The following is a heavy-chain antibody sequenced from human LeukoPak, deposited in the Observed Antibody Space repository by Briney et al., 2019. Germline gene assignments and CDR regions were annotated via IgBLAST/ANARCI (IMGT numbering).Heavy chain of an antibody. CDR3: ARQEDIITTTGFDY. CDR1: GYIFANYW. Sequence: GESLKISCKGSGYIFANYWIAWVRQMPGKGLEWMGIIYPDDSDTRYSPSFQGQVTISADKSIATAYLQWSSLKASDTAMYYCARQEDIITTTGFDYWGPGTLVTVSS. D-gene: IGHD5-12*01. V-gene: IGHV5-51*01. J-gene: IGHJ4*02. CDR2: IYPDDSDT.